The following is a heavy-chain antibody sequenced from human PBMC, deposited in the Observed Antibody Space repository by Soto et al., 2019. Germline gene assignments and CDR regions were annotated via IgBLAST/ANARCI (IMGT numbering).Heavy chain of an antibody. CDR2: IGTAGDT. V-gene: IGHV3-13*01. D-gene: IGHD3-22*01. J-gene: IGHJ2*01. CDR3: ARVRYYYDSSGYYRSQWYFDL. CDR1: GFTFSSYD. Sequence: ESGGGLVQPGGSLRLSCAASGFTFSSYDMHWVRQATGKGLEWVSAIGTAGDTYYPGSVKGRFTISRENAKNSLYLQMNSLRAGHTAVYYCARVRYYYDSSGYYRSQWYFDLWGRGTLVTVSS.